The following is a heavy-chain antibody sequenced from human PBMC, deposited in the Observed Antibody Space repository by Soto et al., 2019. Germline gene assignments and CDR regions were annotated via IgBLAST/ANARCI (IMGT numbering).Heavy chain of an antibody. J-gene: IGHJ4*02. CDR1: GFTFSSYA. CDR3: ANTVAGPFDY. CDR2: ISGSGGST. D-gene: IGHD6-19*01. Sequence: GSLRLSCGASGFTFSSYAMSWVRQAPGKGLEWVSHISGSGGSTCCADSVKGRFTISRDNSKNTLYLQMNSLRAEDTDVYYCANTVAGPFDYWGQGTLVTVSS. V-gene: IGHV3-23*01.